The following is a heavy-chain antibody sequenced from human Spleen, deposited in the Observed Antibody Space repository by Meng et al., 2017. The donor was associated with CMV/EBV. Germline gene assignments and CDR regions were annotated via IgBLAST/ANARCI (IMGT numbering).Heavy chain of an antibody. Sequence: SGYGFSGHGSAWVCQTPGKGLEWLGIIYPGDSDTRSSPSFQGQVTISADKSISTAYLQWNNLKASDTAMYYCARPPSSNLMYVRFDPWGQGTLVTVSS. V-gene: IGHV5-51*01. J-gene: IGHJ5*02. CDR2: IYPGDSDT. D-gene: IGHD4-11*01. CDR1: GYGFSGHG. CDR3: ARPPSSNLMYVRFDP.